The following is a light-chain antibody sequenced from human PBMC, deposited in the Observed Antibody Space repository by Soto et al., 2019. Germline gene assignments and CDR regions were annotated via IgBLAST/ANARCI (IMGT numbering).Light chain of an antibody. CDR3: QQDDNLLLT. CDR2: DAS. CDR1: QDISNY. Sequence: DIQMTQSPSSLSASVGDRVTITCQASQDISNYLNWYQQKPGKAPKLLIYDASNLETGVPSRFSGSGSGTDFTFTISSLQPEDSATYYCQQDDNLLLTFGGGTKVEIK. V-gene: IGKV1-33*01. J-gene: IGKJ4*01.